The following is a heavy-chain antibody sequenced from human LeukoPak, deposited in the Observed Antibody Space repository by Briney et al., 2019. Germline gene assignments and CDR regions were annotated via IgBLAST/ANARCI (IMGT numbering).Heavy chain of an antibody. CDR2: MYYSGST. CDR3: ARRPDGSGSFDRFHFYG. D-gene: IGHD3-10*01. J-gene: IGHJ4*02. Sequence: PSETLSLTCTLCGGSISKYYSSWLRQPPGKGVEWVGYMYYSGSTNYNPSLKSRVTISADTSTNQFSLKLNTVTAAHTAVYNCARRPDGSGSFDRFHFYGWGKRTLVAASS. V-gene: IGHV4-59*08. CDR1: GGSISKYY.